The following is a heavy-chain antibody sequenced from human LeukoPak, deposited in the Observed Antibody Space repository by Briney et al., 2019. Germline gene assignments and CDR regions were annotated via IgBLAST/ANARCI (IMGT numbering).Heavy chain of an antibody. J-gene: IGHJ4*02. V-gene: IGHV3-64*01. D-gene: IGHD3-16*02. Sequence: GGSLRLSCAASGFTLSTYSMNWVRQAPGEGLEYVSAISSNGGSTYYANSVKGRFTISRDNSKNTLYLQMGSLRAEDMAVYYCTRGPGYDYVWGSYRADYWGQGTLVTVSS. CDR3: TRGPGYDYVWGSYRADY. CDR2: ISSNGGST. CDR1: GFTLSTYS.